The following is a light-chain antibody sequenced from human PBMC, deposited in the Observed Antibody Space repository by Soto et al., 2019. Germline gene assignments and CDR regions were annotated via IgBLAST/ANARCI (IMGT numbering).Light chain of an antibody. J-gene: IGLJ1*01. Sequence: SVLPRPASVSGSPGESITTSRTGTSSDVGGYNYVSWYQQHPGKAPKLMIYDVSNRPSGVSNRFSGSKSGNTASLTISGLQAEDEADYYCSSYTSSSTYVFGTGTKVTVL. CDR3: SSYTSSSTYV. CDR2: DVS. V-gene: IGLV2-14*01. CDR1: SSDVGGYNY.